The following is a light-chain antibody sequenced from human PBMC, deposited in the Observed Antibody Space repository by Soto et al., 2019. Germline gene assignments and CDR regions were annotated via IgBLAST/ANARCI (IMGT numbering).Light chain of an antibody. CDR2: EVN. CDR1: SSDVGGYNY. J-gene: IGLJ1*01. V-gene: IGLV2-8*01. CDR3: SSYAGSSNV. Sequence: QSGLTQPPSASGSPGQSVAISCTGTSSDVGGYNYVSWYQQHPGKAPKRMIYEVNKRPSGVPDRFSGSKSGNTASLTVSGLQAEDEADYYCSSYAGSSNVFGTGTKVTVL.